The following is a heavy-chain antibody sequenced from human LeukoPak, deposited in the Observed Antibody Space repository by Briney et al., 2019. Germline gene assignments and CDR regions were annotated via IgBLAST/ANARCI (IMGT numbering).Heavy chain of an antibody. V-gene: IGHV3-23*01. CDR1: GFTSSAYA. J-gene: IGHJ4*02. Sequence: GGSLRLSCAASGFTSSAYAMSWVRQAPGKGLEWVSAISGSGDTTYYADSVKGRFSISRDNSKNTLYLQMNSLRAEDTAVYYCAKGTMVRGDRDYWGQGTLVTVSS. CDR3: AKGTMVRGDRDY. CDR2: ISGSGDTT. D-gene: IGHD3-10*01.